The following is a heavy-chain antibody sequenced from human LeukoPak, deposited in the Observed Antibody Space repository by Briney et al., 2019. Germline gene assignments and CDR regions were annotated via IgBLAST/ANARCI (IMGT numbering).Heavy chain of an antibody. J-gene: IGHJ4*02. V-gene: IGHV4-59*01. D-gene: IGHD3-22*01. CDR2: IYYSGST. CDR1: GGSISSYY. Sequence: PSETLSLTCTVSGGSISSYYWSWIRQPPGKGLEWIGYIYYSGSTNYNPSLKSRVTISVDTSKNQFSLKLSSVTAADTAVYYCATSYYDSSGWTGFDYWGQGTLVTVSS. CDR3: ATSYYDSSGWTGFDY.